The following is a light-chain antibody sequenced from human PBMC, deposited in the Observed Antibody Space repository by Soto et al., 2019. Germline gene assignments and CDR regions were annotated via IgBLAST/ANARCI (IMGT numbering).Light chain of an antibody. J-gene: IGLJ3*02. V-gene: IGLV2-14*01. CDR2: DVS. CDR3: SSYTSSSTWV. CDR1: SSDVGGYNY. Sequence: QSALTQPASVSGSPGQSIAISCTGTSSDVGGYNYVSWYQQHPGKTPNLMIYDVSNRPSGVSNRFSGSKSGNTASLTISGLQAEDEADYYCSSYTSSSTWVFGGGTKLTVX.